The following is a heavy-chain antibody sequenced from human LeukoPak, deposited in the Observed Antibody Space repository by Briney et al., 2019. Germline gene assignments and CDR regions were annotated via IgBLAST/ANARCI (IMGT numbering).Heavy chain of an antibody. V-gene: IGHV3-23*01. CDR3: ARDLLGWELHYFDY. Sequence: GGSLRLSCAASGFTFSIHGMNWVRQAPGKGLEWVSGIGPSGVITYYADSVKGRFTISRDNYKSTVYLQMNSLRAEDTAVYYCARDLLGWELHYFDYWGQGTLVTVSS. D-gene: IGHD1-26*01. CDR1: GFTFSIHG. J-gene: IGHJ4*02. CDR2: IGPSGVIT.